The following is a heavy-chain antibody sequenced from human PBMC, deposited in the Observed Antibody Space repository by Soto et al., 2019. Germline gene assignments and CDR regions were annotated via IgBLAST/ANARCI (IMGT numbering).Heavy chain of an antibody. J-gene: IGHJ4*02. CDR3: AALSGGGSCYAACFDY. CDR1: GGSISSRRYY. V-gene: IGHV4-39*01. Sequence: SETLSLTCTVSGGSISSRRYYWGWIRQPPGKGLEWIGSIYYSGSTYYNPSLKSRVTISVDTSKNQFSLKLSSVTAADTAVYYCAALSGGGSCYAACFDYWGQGTLVTVSS. CDR2: IYYSGST. D-gene: IGHD2-15*01.